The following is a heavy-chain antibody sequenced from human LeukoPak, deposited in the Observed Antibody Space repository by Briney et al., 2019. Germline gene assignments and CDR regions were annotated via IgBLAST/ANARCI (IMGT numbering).Heavy chain of an antibody. CDR3: ARDKGGIYGYSYAFDI. J-gene: IGHJ3*02. CDR1: GFTFSSYA. V-gene: IGHV3-30-3*01. CDR2: ISYDGSNK. D-gene: IGHD5-24*01. Sequence: PGGSLRLSCAASGFTFSSYAMHWVRQAPGKGLEWVAVISYDGSNKYYAGSVKGRFTISRDNSKNTLYLQMNSLRAEDTAVYYCARDKGGIYGYSYAFDIWGQGTMVTVSS.